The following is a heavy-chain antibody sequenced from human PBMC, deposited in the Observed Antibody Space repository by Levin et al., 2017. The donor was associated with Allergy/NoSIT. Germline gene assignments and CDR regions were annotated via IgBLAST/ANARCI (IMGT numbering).Heavy chain of an antibody. V-gene: IGHV3-15*01. CDR2: IKSNRDGGTT. J-gene: IGHJ4*02. D-gene: IGHD2-2*01. Sequence: LSLTCAASGFTFSHAWMSWVRQTPGKGLEWVGRIKSNRDGGTTDYAAPVKGRFTISRDDSKNTLYLQMNSLKTEDTALYYCTISHGIVVLPAASWGQGTLVTVSS. CDR1: GFTFSHAW. CDR3: TISHGIVVLPAAS.